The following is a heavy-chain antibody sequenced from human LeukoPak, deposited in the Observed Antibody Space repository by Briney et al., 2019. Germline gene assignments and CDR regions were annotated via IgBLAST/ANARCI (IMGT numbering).Heavy chain of an antibody. CDR3: ARDPVEWELLLDY. D-gene: IGHD1-26*01. J-gene: IGHJ4*02. Sequence: GGSLRLSCATSGFTFSSYWMGWVRQAPGKRLEWVANMNIDGSEKYYADSAKGRFTISRDNARNSVYLQMNSLRVEDTAVYYCARDPVEWELLLDYWGQGTLVTVSS. CDR1: GFTFSSYW. V-gene: IGHV3-7*01. CDR2: MNIDGSEK.